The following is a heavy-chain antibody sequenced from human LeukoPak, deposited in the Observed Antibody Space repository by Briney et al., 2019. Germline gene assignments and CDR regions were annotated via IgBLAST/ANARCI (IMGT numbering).Heavy chain of an antibody. V-gene: IGHV4-39*07. Sequence: SETLSLTCTVSGGSIISTTYYWGWIRQPPGEGLEWIGSIDYSGSTYYNPSLKSRVTISVDTSKNQFSLNLSSVTAADTAVYSCARASGSSWYERRLHAYYYYMDVWAKGPRSPSP. CDR3: ARASGSSWYERRLHAYYYYMDV. D-gene: IGHD6-13*01. CDR1: GGSIISTTYY. CDR2: IDYSGST. J-gene: IGHJ6*03.